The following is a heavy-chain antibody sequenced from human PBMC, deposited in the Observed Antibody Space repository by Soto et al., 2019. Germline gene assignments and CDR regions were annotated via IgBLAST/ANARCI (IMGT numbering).Heavy chain of an antibody. CDR2: IYYSGST. CDR3: ARLYGSSWQSYYYYYYYMDV. Sequence: PSETLSLTCTVSGGSISSGGYYWSWIRQHPGKGLEWIGYIYYSGSTYYNPSLKSRVTISVDTSKNQFSLKLSSVTAADTAVYYCARLYGSSWQSYYYYYYYMDVWGKGTTVTVSS. J-gene: IGHJ6*03. D-gene: IGHD6-13*01. CDR1: GGSISSGGYY. V-gene: IGHV4-31*03.